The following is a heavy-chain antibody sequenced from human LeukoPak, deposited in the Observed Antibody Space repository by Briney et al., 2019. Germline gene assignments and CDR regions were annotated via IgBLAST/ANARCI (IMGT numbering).Heavy chain of an antibody. V-gene: IGHV3-30*18. CDR3: AKGILVRGVLSPSVDY. Sequence: GGSLRLSCAASGFSFSTYGMHWVRQAPGKGLERAAVISHDGSNKYYADSVKGRFSIPRDNFKNTLYLQMNSLRAEDTAVYYCAKGILVRGVLSPSVDYWGQGTLVTVSS. CDR1: GFSFSTYG. J-gene: IGHJ4*02. D-gene: IGHD3-10*01. CDR2: ISHDGSNK.